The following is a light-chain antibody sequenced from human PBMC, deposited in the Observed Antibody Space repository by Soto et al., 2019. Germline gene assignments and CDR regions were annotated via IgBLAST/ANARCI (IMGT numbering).Light chain of an antibody. CDR2: EVS. J-gene: IGLJ1*01. CDR3: SSYAGSNHYV. Sequence: QSALTQPPSASGSPGQSVTISCTGTSSDVGGYNYVSWYQQHPGKAPKLMIYEVSKRPSGVPDRFSGSKSGNTASLTVSGLQADDEADYYCSSYAGSNHYVFGTGTKVTVL. CDR1: SSDVGGYNY. V-gene: IGLV2-8*01.